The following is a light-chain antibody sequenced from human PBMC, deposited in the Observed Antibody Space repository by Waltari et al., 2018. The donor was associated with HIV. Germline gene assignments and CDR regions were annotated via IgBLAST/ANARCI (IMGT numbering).Light chain of an antibody. CDR3: LQNIRAPFA. V-gene: IGKV2-28*01. CDR2: LAS. Sequence: QFPLSLTVSPGESAAIPCRATESLRHSNGRDYLDWYVQRPGQTPRLLIYLASNRASGVSDRFVGIGSGTDFTLRITRVEAADVGTYFCLQNIRAPFAFGQGT. J-gene: IGKJ2*01. CDR1: ESLRHSNGRDY.